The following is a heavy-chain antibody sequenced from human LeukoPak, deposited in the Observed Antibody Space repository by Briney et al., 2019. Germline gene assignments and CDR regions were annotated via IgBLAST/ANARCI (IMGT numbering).Heavy chain of an antibody. Sequence: SETLSLTCTVSGGSISSGGYYWSWIRQPPGKGLEWIGYIYHSGRTYYNPSLKSRVTISVDRSKNQFSLKLSSVTAADTAVYYCARDRLYSGSYLDAFDIWGQGTMVTVSS. CDR1: GGSISSGGYY. V-gene: IGHV4-30-2*01. J-gene: IGHJ3*02. CDR2: IYHSGRT. CDR3: ARDRLYSGSYLDAFDI. D-gene: IGHD1-26*01.